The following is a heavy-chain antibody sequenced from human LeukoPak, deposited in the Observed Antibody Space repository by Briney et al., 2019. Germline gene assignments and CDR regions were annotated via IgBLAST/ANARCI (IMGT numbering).Heavy chain of an antibody. Sequence: PGRSLRLSCAASGFTFSSYAMHWVRQAPGKGLEWVAVISYDGSNKYYADSVKGRFTISGDNSKNTLYLQMNSLRAEDTAVYYCARRDAEYQLPPYGMDVWGKGTTVTVSS. CDR2: ISYDGSNK. CDR3: ARRDAEYQLPPYGMDV. D-gene: IGHD2-2*01. V-gene: IGHV3-30*04. CDR1: GFTFSSYA. J-gene: IGHJ6*04.